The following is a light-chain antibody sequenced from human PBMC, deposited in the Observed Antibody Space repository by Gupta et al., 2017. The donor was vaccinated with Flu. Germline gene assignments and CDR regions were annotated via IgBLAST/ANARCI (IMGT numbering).Light chain of an antibody. CDR2: SAS. V-gene: IGKV1-39*01. Sequence: GDRVIISCRATKSIDYNLNWYQHKPGSAPILLIFSASTLHTGVPSRFSGSRSETEFTLSISNLQPLDFAIYYCHQSYTTRGTFGQGTKVEIK. CDR3: HQSYTTRGT. J-gene: IGKJ2*01. CDR1: KSIDYN.